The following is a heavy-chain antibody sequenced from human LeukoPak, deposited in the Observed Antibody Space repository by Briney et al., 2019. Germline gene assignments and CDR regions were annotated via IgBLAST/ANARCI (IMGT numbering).Heavy chain of an antibody. CDR1: GGSISSSSYY. CDR2: IYYSGST. Sequence: SETPSLTCTVSGGSISSSSYYWGWIRQPPGKGLEWIGSIYYSGSTYYNPSLKSRVTISVDTSKNQFSLKLSSVTAADTAVYYCARSRGIQLNLNYWGQGTLVTVSS. J-gene: IGHJ4*02. CDR3: ARSRGIQLNLNY. V-gene: IGHV4-39*01. D-gene: IGHD5-18*01.